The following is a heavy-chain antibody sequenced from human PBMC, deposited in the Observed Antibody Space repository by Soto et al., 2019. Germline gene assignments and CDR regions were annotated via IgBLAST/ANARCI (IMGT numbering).Heavy chain of an antibody. V-gene: IGHV3-9*01. CDR1: GFMFEDYA. Sequence: EVQLVESGGGLVQPGGSLRLSCAASGFMFEDYAMHWVRQAPGKGLEWVSFISWNSGSFVYADSVKGRFTISRDNAKKSLYLQMNDLRAEDTALYYCAKALDYSSGWSNVPLDYWGQGTLVTVSS. CDR3: AKALDYSSGWSNVPLDY. J-gene: IGHJ4*02. D-gene: IGHD6-19*01. CDR2: ISWNSGSF.